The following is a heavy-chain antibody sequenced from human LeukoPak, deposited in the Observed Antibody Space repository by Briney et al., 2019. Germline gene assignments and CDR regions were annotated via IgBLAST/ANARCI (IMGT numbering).Heavy chain of an antibody. CDR3: AKDAADSRPDY. D-gene: IGHD6-25*01. CDR2: IWYDGSND. CDR1: GFIFSSYG. J-gene: IGHJ4*02. Sequence: GGSLRLSCTASGFIFSSYGMHWVRQAPGKGLEWVALIWYDGSNDQYAESVKGRFTISRDNSKNTLYLQMNSLRIEDTAVYYCAKDAADSRPDYWGQGTLVTVSS. V-gene: IGHV3-33*06.